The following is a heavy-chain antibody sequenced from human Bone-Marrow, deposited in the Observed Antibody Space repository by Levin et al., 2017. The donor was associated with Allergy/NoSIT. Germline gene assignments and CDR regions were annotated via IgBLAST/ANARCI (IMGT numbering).Heavy chain of an antibody. D-gene: IGHD6-19*01. CDR2: ISTDGGTT. CDR1: GFTFSNFR. CDR3: AEDQRGRGWYGHVAY. Sequence: GGSLRLSCAASGFTFSNFRMGWVRQAPGKGLEWVSSISTDGGTTYYANSVKSRFTISRDNSMNTLSLQMNSLRGEDTAVYFCAEDQRGRGWYGHVAYWGLGTLVTVSS. V-gene: IGHV3-23*01. J-gene: IGHJ4*02.